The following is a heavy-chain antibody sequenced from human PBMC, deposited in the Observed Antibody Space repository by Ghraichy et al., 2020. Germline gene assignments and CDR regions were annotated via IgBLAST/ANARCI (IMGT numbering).Heavy chain of an antibody. D-gene: IGHD1-26*01. V-gene: IGHV1-8*01. CDR3: AGSVGGIVAATVDY. Sequence: ASVKVSCKASGYTFTDYDINWVRQATGQGLEWMGWMNPNSGRTGYAQNFQGRVTMTRNTSITTASMELSSLRSEDTAVYYCAGSVGGIVAATVDYWGQGTLVTVSS. CDR2: MNPNSGRT. J-gene: IGHJ4*02. CDR1: GYTFTDYD.